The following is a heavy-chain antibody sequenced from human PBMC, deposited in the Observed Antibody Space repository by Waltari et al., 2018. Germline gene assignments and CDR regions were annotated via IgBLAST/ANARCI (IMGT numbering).Heavy chain of an antibody. CDR2: IYHSGST. D-gene: IGHD3-16*01. J-gene: IGHJ4*02. CDR1: GYSISSGYY. V-gene: IGHV4-38-2*01. Sequence: QVQLQESGPGLVKPSETLSLTCAVSGYSISSGYYWGWIRQPPGKGLEWIGSIYHSGSTYYNPSLKSRVTISVDTSKNQFSLKLSSVTAADTAVYYCARRWGVQTPFDYWGQGTLATVSS. CDR3: ARRWGVQTPFDY.